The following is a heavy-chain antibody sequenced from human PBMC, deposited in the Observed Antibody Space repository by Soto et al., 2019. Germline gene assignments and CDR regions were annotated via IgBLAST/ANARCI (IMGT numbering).Heavy chain of an antibody. V-gene: IGHV3-73*01. J-gene: IGHJ5*02. Sequence: GGSLRLSCAASGSTFSGSAMHWVRQASGKGLEWVGRIRSKANSYATAYAASVKGRFTISRDDSKNTAYLQMNSLKTEDTAVYYCILFVSSGYSGYDPSWGQGTLVTVSS. CDR1: GSTFSGSA. CDR2: IRSKANSYAT. D-gene: IGHD5-12*01. CDR3: ILFVSSGYSGYDPS.